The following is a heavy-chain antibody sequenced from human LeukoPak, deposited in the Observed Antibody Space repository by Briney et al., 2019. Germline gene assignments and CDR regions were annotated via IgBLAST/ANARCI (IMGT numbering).Heavy chain of an antibody. CDR2: ISGSGGST. CDR1: GFTFSSYA. D-gene: IGHD6-19*01. CDR3: AKDEPVAGSLDY. V-gene: IGHV3-23*01. J-gene: IGHJ4*02. Sequence: AGGSLRLSSAASGFTFSSYAMSWVRQAPGKGLEWVSAISGSGGSTYYADSVKGRFTISRDNSKNTLYLQMNSRRAEDTAVYYCAKDEPVAGSLDYWGQGTLVTVSS.